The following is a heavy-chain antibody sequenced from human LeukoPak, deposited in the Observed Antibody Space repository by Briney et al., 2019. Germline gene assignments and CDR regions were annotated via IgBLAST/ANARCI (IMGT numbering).Heavy chain of an antibody. J-gene: IGHJ5*02. CDR3: ARDLEAVAGHSWFDP. CDR2: ISAYNGNT. D-gene: IGHD6-19*01. V-gene: IGHV1-18*01. CDR1: GYTFTSYG. Sequence: ASVKVSCKASGYTFTSYGISWVRQAPGQGLEWMGWISAYNGNTNYAQKLQGRVTMTTDTSTSTAYMELRSLRSDDTAVYYCARDLEAVAGHSWFDPWGQGTLVTVSS.